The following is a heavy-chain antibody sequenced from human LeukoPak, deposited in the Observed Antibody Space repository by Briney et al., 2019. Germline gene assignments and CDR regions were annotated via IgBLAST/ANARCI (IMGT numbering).Heavy chain of an antibody. Sequence: GGSLRLSCAASGFTVSSNYMSWVRQAPGKGLEWVSVIYSGGSTYYADSVEGRFTISRDNSKNTLYLQMNSLRAEDTAVYYCATSTVTTRRYYYYMDVWGKGTTVTISS. CDR2: IYSGGST. D-gene: IGHD4-17*01. V-gene: IGHV3-66*01. CDR1: GFTVSSNY. CDR3: ATSTVTTRRYYYYMDV. J-gene: IGHJ6*03.